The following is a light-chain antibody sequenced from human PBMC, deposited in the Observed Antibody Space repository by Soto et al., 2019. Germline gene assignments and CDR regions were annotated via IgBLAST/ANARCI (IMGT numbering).Light chain of an antibody. CDR3: KQYNSYRK. V-gene: IGKV1-5*01. CDR1: QSISRW. Sequence: DIQMTHSPSSLAASVGDRVTITCQARQSISRWLAWYQQKPGKAPKLLIYDASILESGVPSRFTGSGSGTEFTLTISSLQPDDFATYYCKQYNSYRKCGQGTTVAIK. CDR2: DAS. J-gene: IGKJ1*01.